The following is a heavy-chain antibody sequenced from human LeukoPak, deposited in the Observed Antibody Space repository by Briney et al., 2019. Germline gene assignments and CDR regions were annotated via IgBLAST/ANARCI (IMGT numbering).Heavy chain of an antibody. V-gene: IGHV3-30*18. CDR3: AKDHARYSSGLRIDY. CDR1: GFTFSSYG. CDR2: ISYDGSNK. D-gene: IGHD5-18*01. Sequence: GGSLRLSCAASGFTFSSYGMHWVRQAPGKGLEWVAVISYDGSNKYYADSVKGRFTISRDNSKNTLFLQMISLRAEDTAVYYCAKDHARYSSGLRIDYWGQGTLVTVSS. J-gene: IGHJ4*02.